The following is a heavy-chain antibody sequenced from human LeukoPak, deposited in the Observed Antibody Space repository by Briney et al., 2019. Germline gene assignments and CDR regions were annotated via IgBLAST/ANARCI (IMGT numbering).Heavy chain of an antibody. V-gene: IGHV1-46*01. Sequence: ASVKVSCKASGYTFTNYYMHWVRQSPGRGLEWMGLINPSGDATMYAQKFQGRLTLTRDTSTSTDYMELSSLRSEDTAVYYCARDNSDTIKGECSGSCYWWLDPWGQGTLVTVSS. CDR3: ARDNSDTIKGECSGSCYWWLDP. J-gene: IGHJ5*02. CDR1: GYTFTNYY. CDR2: INPSGDAT. D-gene: IGHD2-15*01.